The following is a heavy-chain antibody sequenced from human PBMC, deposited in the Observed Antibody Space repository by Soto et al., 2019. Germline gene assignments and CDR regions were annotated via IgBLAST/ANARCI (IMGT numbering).Heavy chain of an antibody. D-gene: IGHD3-3*01. CDR1: GFTFSSYW. CDR2: INSDGSST. Sequence: GGSLRLSCAASGFTFSSYWMHWVRQAPGKGLVWVSRINSDGSSTSYADSVKGRFTISRDNAKNTLYLQMNSLRAEDTAVYYCAREYYDFWGGPGGFDIWGQGTMVTVSS. V-gene: IGHV3-74*01. J-gene: IGHJ3*02. CDR3: AREYYDFWGGPGGFDI.